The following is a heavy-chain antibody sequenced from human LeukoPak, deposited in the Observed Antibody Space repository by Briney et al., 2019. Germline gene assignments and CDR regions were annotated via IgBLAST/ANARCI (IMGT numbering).Heavy chain of an antibody. J-gene: IGHJ4*02. Sequence: SETLSLTCAVYGGSFSGYYWSWIRQPPGKGLEWIGEINHSGSTNYNPSLKSRVTISVDTSKNQFSLKLSSVTAADTAVYYCARDRIRSGFDYWGQGTLVTVSS. V-gene: IGHV4-34*01. CDR2: INHSGST. CDR1: GGSFSGYY. D-gene: IGHD3-10*01. CDR3: ARDRIRSGFDY.